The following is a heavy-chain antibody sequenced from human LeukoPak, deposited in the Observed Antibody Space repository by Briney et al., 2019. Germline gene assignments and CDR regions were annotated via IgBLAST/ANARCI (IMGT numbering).Heavy chain of an antibody. CDR1: GGSISSYY. J-gene: IGHJ3*02. Sequence: SETLSLTCTVSGGSISSYYWSWIRQPPGKGLEYIGYIYYSGSTYYNPSLKSRVTISVDRSKNQFSLKLSSVTAADTAVYYCARGEGAFDIWGQGTMVTVSS. CDR3: ARGEGAFDI. V-gene: IGHV4-59*12. CDR2: IYYSGST.